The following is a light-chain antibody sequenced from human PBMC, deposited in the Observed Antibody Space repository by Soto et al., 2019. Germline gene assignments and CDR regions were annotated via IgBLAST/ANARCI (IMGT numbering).Light chain of an antibody. CDR3: LLSYGGVQRV. CDR1: TGAVTSGHY. J-gene: IGLJ3*02. CDR2: DTS. V-gene: IGLV7-46*01. Sequence: QAVVTQEPSVTVSPGGTVTLTCGSSTGAVTSGHYPYWFQQKPGQAPRTLIYDTSNKHSWTPARFSGSLLGGKAALTLSGAQPEDESEYYRLLSYGGVQRVFGGGTKLTVL.